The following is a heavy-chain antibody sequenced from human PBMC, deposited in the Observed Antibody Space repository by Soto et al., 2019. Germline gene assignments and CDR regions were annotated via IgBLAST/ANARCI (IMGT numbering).Heavy chain of an antibody. V-gene: IGHV4-34*01. CDR2: INHSGST. CDR1: GGSFSGYY. J-gene: IGHJ4*02. CDR3: ARDKITGLFDY. Sequence: QVQLQQWGAGLLKPSETLSLTCAVYGGSFSGYYWTWIRQPPGTGLEWIGEINHSGSTNYNPSLKXXGTISVDTSTNQFSLKLTSVTAADPAVYYCARDKITGLFDYWGQGTLVTVSS. D-gene: IGHD2-8*02.